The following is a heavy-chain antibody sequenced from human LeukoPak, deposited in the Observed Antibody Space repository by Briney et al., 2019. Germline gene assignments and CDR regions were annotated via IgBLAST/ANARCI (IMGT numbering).Heavy chain of an antibody. CDR2: MNPNSGNT. J-gene: IGHJ4*02. CDR3: ARDIHNWGPRKGVYFDY. Sequence: ASVKVSCKASGYTFTSYDINWVRQATGQGLEWMGWMNPNSGNTGYAQKFQGRVTMTRNTSISTAYMELSSLRSEDTAVYYCARDIHNWGPRKGVYFDYWGQGTLVTVSS. D-gene: IGHD7-27*01. V-gene: IGHV1-8*01. CDR1: GYTFTSYD.